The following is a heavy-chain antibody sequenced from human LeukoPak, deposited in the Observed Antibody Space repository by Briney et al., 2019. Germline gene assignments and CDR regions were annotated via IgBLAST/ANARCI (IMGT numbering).Heavy chain of an antibody. V-gene: IGHV3-23*01. D-gene: IGHD6-19*01. CDR3: AKFFSPGSGWFDY. CDR2: ISGSGGST. CDR1: GFTFNTYG. Sequence: GGSLRLSCAASGFTFNTYGMHWVRQAPGKGLEWVSAISGSGGSTYYADSVKGRFTISRDNSKNTLYLQMNSLRAEDTAVYYCAKFFSPGSGWFDYWGQGTLVTVSS. J-gene: IGHJ4*02.